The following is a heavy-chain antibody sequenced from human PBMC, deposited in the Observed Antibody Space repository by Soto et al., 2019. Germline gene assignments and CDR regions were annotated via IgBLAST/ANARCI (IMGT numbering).Heavy chain of an antibody. CDR2: IIPIIATA. CDR1: GYIFTGYH. J-gene: IGHJ4*02. Sequence: SVKVSCKASGYIFTGYHMHWVRQAPGQGLEWMGGIIPIIATADYAQKFQGRVTITADESTRTAYMEVTSLTSEDTAVYFCAGTYDTSGDYPYYFDYWGQGTPVTVSS. D-gene: IGHD3-22*01. V-gene: IGHV1-69*13. CDR3: AGTYDTSGDYPYYFDY.